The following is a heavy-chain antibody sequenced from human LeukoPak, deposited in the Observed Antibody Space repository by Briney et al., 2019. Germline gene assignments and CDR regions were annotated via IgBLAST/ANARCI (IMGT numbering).Heavy chain of an antibody. CDR3: ARDGPAQMVDFDY. J-gene: IGHJ4*02. V-gene: IGHV1-2*02. CDR1: GYTFSGTGWY. D-gene: IGHD3-10*01. Sequence: DSVKVSCKASGYTFSGTGWYLYWLRQAPGQGLECMGWIYPNNGATAYVQKFQGRVAMTRDTSITTAYMELSGLRPDDTAVYYCARDGPAQMVDFDYWGQGTLVTVSS. CDR2: IYPNNGAT.